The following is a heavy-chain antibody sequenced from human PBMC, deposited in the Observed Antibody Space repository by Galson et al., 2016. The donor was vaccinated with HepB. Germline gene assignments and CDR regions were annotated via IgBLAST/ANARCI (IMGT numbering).Heavy chain of an antibody. CDR1: DASIVSDS. CDR2: IYYSGNT. J-gene: IGHJ2*01. V-gene: IGHV4-59*01. CDR3: ARAKYFDL. Sequence: ETLSLTCTASDASIVSDSWRWIRQPPGKGLEWIGYIYYSGNTNYHPSLKSRVTISIDSSKNYFSLKLSSVTAADTAVYYWARAKYFDLWGRGTLVTVSS.